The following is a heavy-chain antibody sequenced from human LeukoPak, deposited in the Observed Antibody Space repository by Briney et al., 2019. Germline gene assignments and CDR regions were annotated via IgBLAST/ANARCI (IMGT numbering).Heavy chain of an antibody. CDR1: GGSISSYY. CDR2: IYYSGST. V-gene: IGHV4-59*08. Sequence: SETLSLTCTVSGGSISSYYWSWIRQPPGKGLEWIGYIYYSGSTNYNPSLKSRVTISVDTSKNQFSLKLSSVTAADTAVYYCARQLYYSHAFDIWGQGTMVTVSS. CDR3: ARQLYYSHAFDI. D-gene: IGHD2-21*01. J-gene: IGHJ3*02.